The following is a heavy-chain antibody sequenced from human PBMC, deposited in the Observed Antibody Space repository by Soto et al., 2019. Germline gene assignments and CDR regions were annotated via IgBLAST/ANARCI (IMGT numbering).Heavy chain of an antibody. V-gene: IGHV3-23*01. Sequence: GSLRPSCAASGFTLSSSAMSSVRHGPAKGLEWVSAIGGSGGSTHYAGSLKGRFTISRDNAKDALYAQKICLRAEDTAVYYCAKLRCSRQASGGFDPWGQGTLVTVSS. J-gene: IGHJ5*02. CDR2: IGGSGGST. CDR1: GFTLSSSA. D-gene: IGHD6-13*01. CDR3: AKLRCSRQASGGFDP.